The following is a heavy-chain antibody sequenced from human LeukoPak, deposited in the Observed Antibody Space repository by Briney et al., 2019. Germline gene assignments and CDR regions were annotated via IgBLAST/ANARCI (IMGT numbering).Heavy chain of an antibody. J-gene: IGHJ4*02. D-gene: IGHD3-10*01. CDR3: ARECYYGSGSHDY. CDR1: GFTFSSYG. V-gene: IGHV3-33*01. Sequence: TGRALRLSCAASGFTFSSYGMHWVRQAPGKGLEWGAVIWYDGSNKYYADSVKGRFTISRDNSKNTLYLQMNSLRAEDTAVYYCARECYYGSGSHDYWGQGTLVTVSS. CDR2: IWYDGSNK.